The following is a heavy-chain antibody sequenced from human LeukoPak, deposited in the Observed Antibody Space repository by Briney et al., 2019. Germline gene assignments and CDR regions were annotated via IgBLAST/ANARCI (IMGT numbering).Heavy chain of an antibody. CDR2: ITGSGGSI. D-gene: IGHD3-22*01. J-gene: IGHJ4*02. V-gene: IGHV3-23*01. CDR1: GLTFSSYA. CDR3: AKRGYYYDSSGYYYFDQ. Sequence: GGSLRLSCAASGLTFSSYAMTWVRQAPGKGLEWVSAITGSGGSIFYADSVKGRFTISRDNSKNTLYLQMNSLRAEDTAVYYCAKRGYYYDSSGYYYFDQWGQGTLVTVSS.